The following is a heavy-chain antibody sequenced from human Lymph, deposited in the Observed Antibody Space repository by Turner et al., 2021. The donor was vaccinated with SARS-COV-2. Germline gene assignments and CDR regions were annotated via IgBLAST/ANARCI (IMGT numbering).Heavy chain of an antibody. Sequence: QVQLFQSGAEVKKPGSSVKVSCKSSGGPFSSSAISWVRQAPGQGREWRGGIILLLAIANYAQKFQGRVTITADKSTGTAYMGLGSLRVEDTAGYVCARIAEPGMGGGVHYYYYAMDVWGQGTTVTVSS. D-gene: IGHD6-13*01. CDR3: ARIAEPGMGGGVHYYYYAMDV. V-gene: IGHV1-69*10. J-gene: IGHJ6*02. CDR1: GGPFSSSA. CDR2: IILLLAIA.